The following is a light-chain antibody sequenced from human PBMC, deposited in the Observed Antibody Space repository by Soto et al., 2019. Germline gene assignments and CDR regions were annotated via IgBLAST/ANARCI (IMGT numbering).Light chain of an antibody. Sequence: QSALTQHASVSGSPGQSITISCTGTSSDVGSYNLVSWYQQHPGKAPKLMISEGNKRPSGISNRFSGSKSGNTASLTISGLQAEDEADYYCCSFATSGTWVFGGGTKLTVL. CDR1: SSDVGSYNL. CDR2: EGN. CDR3: CSFATSGTWV. V-gene: IGLV2-23*01. J-gene: IGLJ3*02.